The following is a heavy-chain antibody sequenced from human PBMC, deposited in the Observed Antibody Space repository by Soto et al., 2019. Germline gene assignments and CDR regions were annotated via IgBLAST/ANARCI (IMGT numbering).Heavy chain of an antibody. CDR1: GGTFSSYA. Sequence: SVKVSCKASGGTFSSYAISWVRQAPGQGLEWMGGIIPIFGTANYAQKFQGRVTITADESTSTAYMELSSLRSEDTAVYYCAREVSGWYYFDYWGQGTLVTVSS. CDR3: AREVSGWYYFDY. V-gene: IGHV1-69*13. J-gene: IGHJ4*02. CDR2: IIPIFGTA. D-gene: IGHD6-19*01.